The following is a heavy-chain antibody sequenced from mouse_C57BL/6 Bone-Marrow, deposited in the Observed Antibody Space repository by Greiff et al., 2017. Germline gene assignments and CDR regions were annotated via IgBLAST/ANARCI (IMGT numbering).Heavy chain of an antibody. V-gene: IGHV2-5*01. CDR2: IWSGGST. D-gene: IGHD4-1*01. CDR1: GFSFTSYG. J-gene: IGHJ1*03. Sequence: QVQLQQSGPGLVQPSQSLSITCTVSGFSFTSYGVHWVRQSPGKGLEWLGVIWSGGSTDYNAAFMSRLSITKDNSKSQVFFKMNSMQADDTAIYYCAKKIWDGWYFDGWGTGTTVTVSS. CDR3: AKKIWDGWYFDG.